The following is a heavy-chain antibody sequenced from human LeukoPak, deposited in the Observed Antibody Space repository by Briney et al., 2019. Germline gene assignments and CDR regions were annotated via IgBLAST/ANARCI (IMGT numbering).Heavy chain of an antibody. V-gene: IGHV3-15*01. J-gene: IGHJ6*03. Sequence: PGGSLRLSCAASGFTFSSYGMSWVRQAPGKGLEWVGRIKSKTDGGTTDYAAPVKGRFTISRDDSKNTLYLQMNSLKTEDTAVYYCTTAKLRYFDWFGGSPLGAKYYYYMDVWGKGTTVTVSS. CDR3: TTAKLRYFDWFGGSPLGAKYYYYMDV. CDR1: GFTFSSYG. CDR2: IKSKTDGGTT. D-gene: IGHD3-9*01.